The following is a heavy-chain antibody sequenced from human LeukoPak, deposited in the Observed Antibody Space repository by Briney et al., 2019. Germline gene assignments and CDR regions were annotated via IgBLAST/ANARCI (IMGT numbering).Heavy chain of an antibody. CDR1: GFTFTDTY. CDR2: ISPSGTDI. V-gene: IGHV3-11*01. J-gene: IGHJ3*01. CDR3: TRDRPPNYYDSSGYYYEY. D-gene: IGHD3-22*01. Sequence: PGGSLRLSCAVSGFTFTDTYMTWIRQAPGKGLESLSYISPSGTDISYADSVKGRFTISRDNAKNSLYLQMNSLRAEDTAVYYCTRDRPPNYYDSSGYYYEYWGQGTMVTVSS.